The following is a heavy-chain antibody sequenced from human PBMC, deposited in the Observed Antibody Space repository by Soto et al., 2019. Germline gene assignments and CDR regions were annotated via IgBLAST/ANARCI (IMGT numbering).Heavy chain of an antibody. CDR1: GFTFNSYG. Sequence: GSLRLSCAASGFTFNSYGMHWVRQAPGKGLEWVAVIRYDGSNTYYADSVKGRFTVSRDNSKNTLYLQMNSLRAEDTAVYYCARDYNGLFDYWGQGTLVTVSS. V-gene: IGHV3-33*01. D-gene: IGHD2-8*01. CDR2: IRYDGSNT. J-gene: IGHJ4*02. CDR3: ARDYNGLFDY.